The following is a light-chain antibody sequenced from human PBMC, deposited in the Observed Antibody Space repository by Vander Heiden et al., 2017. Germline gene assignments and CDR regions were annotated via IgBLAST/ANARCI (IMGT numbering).Light chain of an antibody. CDR1: QSVTSNY. CDR2: GAA. V-gene: IGKV3-20*01. J-gene: IGKJ2*01. Sequence: DIVFTQSPGTLSLSPGERATLSCRTSQSVTSNYLAWYQQKPGQAPRLLIYGAASRATGIPDKFSGSGSGTDFTLTISRLEPDDFAVYYCQQYGSSPYTFGRGTKLDIK. CDR3: QQYGSSPYT.